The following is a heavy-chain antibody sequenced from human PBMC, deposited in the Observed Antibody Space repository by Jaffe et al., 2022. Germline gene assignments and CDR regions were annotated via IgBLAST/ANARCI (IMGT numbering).Heavy chain of an antibody. Sequence: QVQLQESGPGLVKPSQTLSLTCTVSGGSISSGSYYWSWIRQPAGKGLEWIGRIYTSGSTNYNPSLKSRVTISVDTSKNQFSLKLSSVTAADTAVYYCAREGSEWLPTSYYFDYWGQGTLVTVSS. CDR1: GGSISSGSYY. J-gene: IGHJ4*02. CDR3: AREGSEWLPTSYYFDY. V-gene: IGHV4-61*02. D-gene: IGHD5-12*01. CDR2: IYTSGST.